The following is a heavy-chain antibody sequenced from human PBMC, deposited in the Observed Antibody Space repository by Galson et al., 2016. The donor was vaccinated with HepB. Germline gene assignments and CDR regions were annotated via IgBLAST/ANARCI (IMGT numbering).Heavy chain of an antibody. V-gene: IGHV4-34*01. CDR1: GGSLRGYY. Sequence: LSLTCEVYGGSLRGYYWSWIRQPPGKGLEWIGEVNHSGGTNYNPSLKSRVSISIDTSKNEFSLKMSSVTVADTAVYYCARQSISFFGIVKNWFDPWGQGTLVTVSS. CDR3: ARQSISFFGIVKNWFDP. D-gene: IGHD3-3*01. J-gene: IGHJ5*02. CDR2: VNHSGGT.